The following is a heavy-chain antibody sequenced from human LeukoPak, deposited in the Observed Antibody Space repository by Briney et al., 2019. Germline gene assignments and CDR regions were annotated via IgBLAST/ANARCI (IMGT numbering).Heavy chain of an antibody. J-gene: IGHJ4*02. CDR1: GGSMSSNY. CDR2: ISYSGSP. D-gene: IGHD1-1*01. CDR3: ARHADNSLYRFDY. V-gene: IGHV4-59*08. Sequence: SETLSLTCTVSGGSMSSNYWTWIRQPPGKGLEWIGYISYSGSPNYNSSLKSRVTISLALSKNQFSLRLTSVTAADTAVYYCARHADNSLYRFDYWGQGTLVTVSS.